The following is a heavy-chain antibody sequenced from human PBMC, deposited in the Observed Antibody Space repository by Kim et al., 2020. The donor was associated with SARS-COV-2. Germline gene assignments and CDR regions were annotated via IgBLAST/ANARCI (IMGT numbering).Heavy chain of an antibody. CDR1: GGSLSGYY. V-gene: IGHV4-34*01. D-gene: IGHD3-22*01. J-gene: IGHJ1*01. CDR2: IYHSGTT. CDR3: ARDGGGVYYYGSSGYWHFQH. Sequence: SETLSLTCAVYGGSLSGYYWSWIRQPPGKGLEWIGEIYHSGTTNYDPSLKSRVTISLDTSKNQFSLKLSSVTAADTAVYYCARDGGGVYYYGSSGYWHFQHWGQGTLVTVSS.